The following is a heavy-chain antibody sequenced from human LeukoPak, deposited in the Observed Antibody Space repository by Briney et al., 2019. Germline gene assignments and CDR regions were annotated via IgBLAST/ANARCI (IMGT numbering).Heavy chain of an antibody. CDR1: GFTFNTYT. V-gene: IGHV3-30*02. J-gene: IGHJ6*03. CDR2: IRYDGSNK. Sequence: PGGSLRLSCAASGFTFNTYTMNWVRQAPGKGLEWVAFIRYDGSNKYYADSVKGRFAISRDNSKNTLYLQMNSLRAEDTAVYYCARNIAVHSYYMDVWGKGTTVTISS. D-gene: IGHD6-19*01. CDR3: ARNIAVHSYYMDV.